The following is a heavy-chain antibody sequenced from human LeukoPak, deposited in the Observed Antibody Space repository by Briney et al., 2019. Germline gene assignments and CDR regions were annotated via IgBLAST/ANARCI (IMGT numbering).Heavy chain of an antibody. J-gene: IGHJ6*03. Sequence: PGGSLRLSCAVSGFTFDDYAMHWVRQVPGKGLEWVSAISGSGGSTYYADSVKGRFTISRDNSKNTLYLQMNSLRAEDTAVYYCTRHAPTTSGGYYYYYYMDVWGKGTTVTVSS. CDR2: ISGSGGST. CDR1: GFTFDDYA. CDR3: TRHAPTTSGGYYYYYYMDV. V-gene: IGHV3-23*01. D-gene: IGHD1-7*01.